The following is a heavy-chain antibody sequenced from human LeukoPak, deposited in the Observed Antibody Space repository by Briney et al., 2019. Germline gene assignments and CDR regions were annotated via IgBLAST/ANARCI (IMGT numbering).Heavy chain of an antibody. CDR2: MNPNSGNT. Sequence: ASVKVSCKASGYTFTSYDINWVRQATGQGLEWMGWMNPNSGNTGYAQKFQGRVTMTRDTSISTAYMELSRLRSDDTAVYYCARSRDGYNLRGDYWGQGTLVTVSS. CDR1: GYTFTSYD. D-gene: IGHD5-24*01. CDR3: ARSRDGYNLRGDY. J-gene: IGHJ4*02. V-gene: IGHV1-8*01.